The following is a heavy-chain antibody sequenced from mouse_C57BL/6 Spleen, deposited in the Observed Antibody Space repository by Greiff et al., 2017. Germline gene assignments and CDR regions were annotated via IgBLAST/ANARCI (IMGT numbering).Heavy chain of an antibody. J-gene: IGHJ3*01. CDR1: GYSFTDYN. V-gene: IGHV1-39*01. CDR3: AIYYDYEGFAY. Sequence: EVKLVESGPELVKPGASVKISCKASGYSFTDYNMNWVKQSNGKSLEWIGVINPNYGTTSYNQKFKGKATLTVDQSSSTAYMQLNSLTSEDSAVYYCAIYYDYEGFAYWGQGTLVTVSA. CDR2: INPNYGTT. D-gene: IGHD2-4*01.